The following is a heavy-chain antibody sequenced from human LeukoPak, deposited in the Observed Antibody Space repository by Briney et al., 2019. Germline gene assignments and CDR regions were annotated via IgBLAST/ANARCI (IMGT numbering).Heavy chain of an antibody. V-gene: IGHV3-23*01. CDR1: GFTFGTYA. D-gene: IGHD6-13*01. CDR3: AKAYSTSWYHLAGS. CDR2: ISGSGGTT. J-gene: IGHJ5*02. Sequence: GGSLRLSCAASGFTFGTYAMSWVRQAPEKGLEWVSAISGSGGTTKYADSVNGRFTSSRDNSKNTLYLQMNSLSADDTAVYYCAKAYSTSWYHLAGSWGQGTLVTVSS.